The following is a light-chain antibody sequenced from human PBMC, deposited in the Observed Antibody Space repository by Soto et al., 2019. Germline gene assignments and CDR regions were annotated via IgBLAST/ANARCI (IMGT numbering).Light chain of an antibody. CDR3: QSYDSSLSAPYV. V-gene: IGLV1-40*01. Sequence: VRTQPASGKGAHGQRVRITSTGSSSNIGAGYDVHWYQQLPGTAPKLLIYGNSNRPSGVPDRFSGSKSGTSASLAITGLQAEDEADYYCQSYDSSLSAPYVFGTGTKVTVL. CDR2: GNS. J-gene: IGLJ1*01. CDR1: SSNIGAGYD.